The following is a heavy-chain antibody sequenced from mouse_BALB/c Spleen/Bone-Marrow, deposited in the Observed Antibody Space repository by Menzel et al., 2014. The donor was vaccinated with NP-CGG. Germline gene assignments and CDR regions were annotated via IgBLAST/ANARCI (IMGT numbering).Heavy chain of an antibody. D-gene: IGHD1-1*01. Sequence: DVHLVESGPGLVKPSQSLSLTCTVTGYSITSDYAWNWIRQFPGNKLEWMGYISYSGSTSYNPSLKSRISITRDTSKNQFFLQLNSVTTEDTATYYCARKDYYGSSNFDYWGQGTTLTVSS. J-gene: IGHJ2*01. CDR3: ARKDYYGSSNFDY. CDR1: GYSITSDYA. V-gene: IGHV3-2*02. CDR2: ISYSGST.